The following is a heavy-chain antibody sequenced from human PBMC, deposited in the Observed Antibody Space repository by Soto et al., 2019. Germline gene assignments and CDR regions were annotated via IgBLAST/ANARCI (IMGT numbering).Heavy chain of an antibody. J-gene: IGHJ6*02. Sequence: QVQLVESGGGVVQPGRSLRLSCAASGFTFSSYGMHWVRQAPGKGLEWVAVISYDGSNKYYADSVKGRFTISRDISKNTLYLQMNSLRAEDTAVYYCAKDLWGYCSSTSCYMVGQFYYYYGMDVWGQGTTVTVSS. CDR1: GFTFSSYG. V-gene: IGHV3-30*18. CDR2: ISYDGSNK. D-gene: IGHD2-2*02. CDR3: AKDLWGYCSSTSCYMVGQFYYYYGMDV.